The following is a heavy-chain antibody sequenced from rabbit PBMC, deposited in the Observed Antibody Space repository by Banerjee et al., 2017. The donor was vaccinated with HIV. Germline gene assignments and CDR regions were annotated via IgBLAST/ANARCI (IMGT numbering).Heavy chain of an antibody. CDR2: IYGGSTHYI. D-gene: IGHD4-2*01. V-gene: IGHV1S40*01. CDR1: GFSFSSGYD. Sequence: QSLEESGGDLVKPGASLTLTCTASGFSFSSGYDMCWVRQAPGKGLEWIACIYGGSTHYIYYASWAKGRFTISKTSSTTVTLQMTSLTAADTATYFCARGFYAGAAADGYAPYFSFWGPGTLVTVS. CDR3: ARGFYAGAAADGYAPYFSF. J-gene: IGHJ4*01.